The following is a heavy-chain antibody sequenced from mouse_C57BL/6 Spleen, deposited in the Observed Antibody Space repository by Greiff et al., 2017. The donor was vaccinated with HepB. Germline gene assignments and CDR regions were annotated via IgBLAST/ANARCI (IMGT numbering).Heavy chain of an antibody. J-gene: IGHJ4*01. Sequence: QVQLKQSGPELVKPGASVKISCKASGYTFTDYYINWVKQRPGRGLEWIGWIYPGSGNTKYNEKFKGKATLTVDTSSSTAYMQLSSLTSEDSAVYFCARQGYYGSSYYAMDYWGQGTSVTVSS. CDR3: ARQGYYGSSYYAMDY. D-gene: IGHD1-1*01. V-gene: IGHV1-84*01. CDR1: GYTFTDYY. CDR2: IYPGSGNT.